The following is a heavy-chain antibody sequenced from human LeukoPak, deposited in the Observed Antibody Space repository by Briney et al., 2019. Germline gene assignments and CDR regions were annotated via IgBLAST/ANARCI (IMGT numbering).Heavy chain of an antibody. J-gene: IGHJ4*02. V-gene: IGHV3-53*01. D-gene: IGHD3-22*01. CDR1: GLIVSGNF. Sequence: PGGSLRLSCTASGLIVSGNFMTWVRQAPGKGLEWLSFISAGGTTSYSDSVKGRFTLSRNNSKNTIYLQLNSLRVEDTAVYYCARGRSRSSSGWYFDYWGQGTLVTVSS. CDR2: ISAGGTT. CDR3: ARGRSRSSSGWYFDY.